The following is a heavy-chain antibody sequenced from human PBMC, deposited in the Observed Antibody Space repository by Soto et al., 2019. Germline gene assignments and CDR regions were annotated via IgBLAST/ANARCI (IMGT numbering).Heavy chain of an antibody. CDR2: IIPIFGTA. V-gene: IGHV1-69*13. CDR1: GGTFSSYA. CDR3: ASFDCSSTSCYGDYYYGMDV. D-gene: IGHD2-2*01. J-gene: IGHJ6*02. Sequence: SVKVSCKASGGTFSSYAISWVRQAPGQGLEWMGGIIPIFGTANYAQKFQGRVTITADESTSTAYMELSSLRSEDTAVYYCASFDCSSTSCYGDYYYGMDVWGQGTTVTVS.